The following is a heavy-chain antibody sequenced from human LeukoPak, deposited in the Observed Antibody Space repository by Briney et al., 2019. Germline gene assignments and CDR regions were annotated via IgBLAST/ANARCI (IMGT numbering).Heavy chain of an antibody. CDR2: ISSSGGDI. V-gene: IGHV3-23*01. CDR1: GFTFSTYA. D-gene: IGHD3-22*01. CDR3: AKIPPYYYDRSGYYYFDY. J-gene: IGHJ4*02. Sequence: GGSLRLSCAASGFTFSTYAMNWVRQAPGRRLEWVSTISSSGGDIYYADSVKGRFTISRDNSENTLYLQMNSLRAEDTAVYYCAKIPPYYYDRSGYYYFDYWGQGTLVTVSS.